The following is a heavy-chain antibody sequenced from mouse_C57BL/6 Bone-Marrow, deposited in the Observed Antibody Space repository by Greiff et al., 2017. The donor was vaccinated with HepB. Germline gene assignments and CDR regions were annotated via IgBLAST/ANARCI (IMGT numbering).Heavy chain of an antibody. CDR1: GYTFTSYW. Sequence: QVQLQQPGAELVKPGASVKLSCKASGYTFTSYWMHWVKQRPGQGLEWIGMIHPNSGSTNYNEKFKSKATLTVDKSSSTAYMQLSSLTSEDSAVYSCARSPYYYGGGSYFYVCGTGTTLTLSP. CDR2: IHPNSGST. J-gene: IGHJ1*03. D-gene: IGHD1-1*01. V-gene: IGHV1-64*01. CDR3: ARSPYYYGGGSYFYV.